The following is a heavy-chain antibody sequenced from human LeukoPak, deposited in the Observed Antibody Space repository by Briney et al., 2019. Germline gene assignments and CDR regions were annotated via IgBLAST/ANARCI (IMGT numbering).Heavy chain of an antibody. Sequence: PSETLSLTCTVSGGSISSSSYYWGWIRQPPGKGLEWIGSIYYSGSSYYNPSLKSRVTISVDTSKNQFSLKLSSVTAADTAVYYCARGRISDLWFGELYYFDYWGQGTLVTVFS. D-gene: IGHD3-10*01. CDR1: GGSISSSSYY. V-gene: IGHV4-39*07. CDR3: ARGRISDLWFGELYYFDY. CDR2: IYYSGSS. J-gene: IGHJ4*02.